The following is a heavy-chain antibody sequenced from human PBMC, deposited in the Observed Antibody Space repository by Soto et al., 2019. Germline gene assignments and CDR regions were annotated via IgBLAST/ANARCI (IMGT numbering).Heavy chain of an antibody. CDR3: ARDAPIRYGDSAGILYYFDY. J-gene: IGHJ4*02. CDR2: INHSGST. Sequence: SETLSLTSAVYGGSFSGYYWSWIRQPPGKGLEWIGEINHSGSTNYNPSLKSRVTISVDTSKNQFSLKLSSVTAADTAVYYCARDAPIRYGDSAGILYYFDYWGQGTLVTVS. CDR1: GGSFSGYY. V-gene: IGHV4-34*01. D-gene: IGHD4-17*01.